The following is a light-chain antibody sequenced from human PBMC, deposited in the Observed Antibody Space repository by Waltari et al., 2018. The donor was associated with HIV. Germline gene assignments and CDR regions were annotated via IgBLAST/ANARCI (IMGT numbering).Light chain of an antibody. CDR1: PGVSSN. J-gene: IGKJ1*01. V-gene: IGKV3-15*01. CDR2: GAS. CDR3: QQYNDWPRT. Sequence: EIVMPQSPATLSVSPGERATLSCRASPGVSSNLAWYHQKPGQAPRLLIFGASTRATGIPARFSGGGSGTDFTLSISSLQSEDFALYYCQQYNDWPRTFGQGTKVEIK.